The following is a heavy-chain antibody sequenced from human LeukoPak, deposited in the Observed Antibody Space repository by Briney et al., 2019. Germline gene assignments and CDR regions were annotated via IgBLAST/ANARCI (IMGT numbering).Heavy chain of an antibody. D-gene: IGHD3-10*01. V-gene: IGHV4-59*01. CDR2: IYYSGST. CDR1: GGSISSYY. J-gene: IGHJ5*02. CDR3: ARVGSASGRVWFDP. Sequence: PSKTLSLTCTVSGGSISSYYWRWILQPPGKGLEWIGYIYYSGSTSYNPSLKSRVTISIDTSKNQFSLKLSSVTAADTAVYYCARVGSASGRVWFDPWGQGTLVTVSS.